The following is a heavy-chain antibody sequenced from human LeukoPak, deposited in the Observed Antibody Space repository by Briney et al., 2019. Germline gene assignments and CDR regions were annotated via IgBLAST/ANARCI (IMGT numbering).Heavy chain of an antibody. J-gene: IGHJ4*02. V-gene: IGHV3-21*01. Sequence: PGGSLRLSCAASGFTFSSYSMNWVRQAPGKGLEWVSSISSSSSYIYYADSVKGRFTISRDNAKNSLYLQMNSLRAEDTAVYYCARDRITMVRGVAYFDYWGQGTLVTVSS. CDR2: ISSSSSYI. CDR3: ARDRITMVRGVAYFDY. D-gene: IGHD3-10*01. CDR1: GFTFSSYS.